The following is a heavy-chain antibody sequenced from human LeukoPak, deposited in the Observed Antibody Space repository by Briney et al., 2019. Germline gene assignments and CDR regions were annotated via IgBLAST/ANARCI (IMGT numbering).Heavy chain of an antibody. Sequence: PGGSLRLSCSASGFTFSSYAMHWVRQAPGKGLEYVSGITNNGGSTYYADSVKGRFTISRDNSKNTLFLQMSSLRSEDTAVYYCARDGLLWFGISNWFDPWGQGTLVTVSS. CDR1: GFTFSSYA. CDR2: ITNNGGST. D-gene: IGHD3-10*01. J-gene: IGHJ5*02. V-gene: IGHV3-64D*06. CDR3: ARDGLLWFGISNWFDP.